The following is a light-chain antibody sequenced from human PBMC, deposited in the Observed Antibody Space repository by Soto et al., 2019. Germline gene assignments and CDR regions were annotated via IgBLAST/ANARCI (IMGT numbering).Light chain of an antibody. V-gene: IGKV1-5*03. CDR2: KAS. J-gene: IGKJ1*01. Sequence: DIQMTQSPSSLSASVGDRVTITCRASQHISNYLNWYQQKPGKAPKLLIYKASSLESGVPSRFSGSGSATEFTLTISGLQPDDFATYYCQQYYTYPWTFGQGTKVEIK. CDR3: QQYYTYPWT. CDR1: QHISNY.